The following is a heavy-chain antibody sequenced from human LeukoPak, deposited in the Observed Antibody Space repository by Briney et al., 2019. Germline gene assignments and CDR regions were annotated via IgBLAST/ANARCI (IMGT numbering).Heavy chain of an antibody. CDR3: ARSYYYDFTFDY. CDR1: GGSISSYY. CDR2: IYYSGST. D-gene: IGHD3-22*01. Sequence: SETLSLTCTVSGGSISSYYWSWIRQPPGKGLEWIGYIYYSGSTNYNPSLKSRVTISVDTSKNQFSLKLSSVTAADTAVYYCARSYYYDFTFDYWGQGTLVTVSS. J-gene: IGHJ4*02. V-gene: IGHV4-59*08.